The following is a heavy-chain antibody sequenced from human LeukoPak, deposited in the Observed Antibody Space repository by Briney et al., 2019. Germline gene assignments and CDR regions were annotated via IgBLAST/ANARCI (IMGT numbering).Heavy chain of an antibody. D-gene: IGHD3-3*01. CDR3: ARDSKWAKPYYDFWSGTVGYYYYMDV. V-gene: IGHV1-18*01. Sequence: ASVKVSCKASGYSFTSYGISWVRQAPGQGLEWMGWISAYNGNTNYAQKLQGRVTMTTDTSTSTAYMELRSLRSDDTAVYYCARDSKWAKPYYDFWSGTVGYYYYMDVWGKGTTVTVSS. J-gene: IGHJ6*03. CDR2: ISAYNGNT. CDR1: GYSFTSYG.